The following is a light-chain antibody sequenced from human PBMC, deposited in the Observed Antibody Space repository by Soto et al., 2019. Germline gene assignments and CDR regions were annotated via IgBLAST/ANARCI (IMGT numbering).Light chain of an antibody. CDR1: SSDVGGYNY. Sequence: QSALTQPPSASGSPGQSVTISCTGTSSDVGGYNYVSWYQQRPGKAPKLMIYEVSKRPSGVPDRFSGSKSGNTASLTVSGLQAEDEADYYCSSYAGRTNVVFGGGTKLTV. V-gene: IGLV2-8*01. CDR2: EVS. CDR3: SSYAGRTNVV. J-gene: IGLJ3*02.